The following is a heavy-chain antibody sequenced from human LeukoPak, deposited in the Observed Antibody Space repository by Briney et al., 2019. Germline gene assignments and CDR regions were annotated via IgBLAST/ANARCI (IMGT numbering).Heavy chain of an antibody. CDR3: ARDGPLGYYYFYMHV. J-gene: IGHJ6*03. V-gene: IGHV1-2*02. CDR2: INPNSGVT. CDR1: GYTFTAYN. Sequence: ASVKVSCKASGYTFTAYNIYWVRQAPGQGPEWMGWINPNSGVTACAQKFQGRVNMTRDTSIRTAYLDLAGLKSDDTAVYYCARDGPLGYYYFYMHVWGKGTTVIVSS.